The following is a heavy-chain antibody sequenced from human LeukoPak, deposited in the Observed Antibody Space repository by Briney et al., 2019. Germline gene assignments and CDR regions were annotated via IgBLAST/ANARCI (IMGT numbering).Heavy chain of an antibody. D-gene: IGHD3-3*01. J-gene: IGHJ6*03. CDR1: GYTFTGYY. V-gene: IGHV1-2*02. CDR3: ARERFLEWLLRDYYMDV. Sequence: ASVKVSCKASGYTFTGYYMHWVRQAPGQGLEWMGWINPNSGGTNYAQKFQGRVTMTRDTSISTAYMELSRLRSDDTAVYYCARERFLEWLLRDYYMDVWGKGTTVTVSS. CDR2: INPNSGGT.